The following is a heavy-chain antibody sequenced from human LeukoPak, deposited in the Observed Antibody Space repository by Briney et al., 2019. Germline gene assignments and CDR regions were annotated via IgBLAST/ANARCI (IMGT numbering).Heavy chain of an antibody. CDR3: ARSYYYDSSGYVYS. V-gene: IGHV3-74*01. CDR2: INTDGSST. J-gene: IGHJ4*02. CDR1: GFTFSGYW. D-gene: IGHD3-22*01. Sequence: GGSLRLSCAASGFTFSGYWMHWVRQAAGEGLVWVSRINTDGSSTNYADSVKGRFTISRDNAKNTLYLQMNSLRAEDTAVYYCARSYYYDSSGYVYSWGQGTLVTVSS.